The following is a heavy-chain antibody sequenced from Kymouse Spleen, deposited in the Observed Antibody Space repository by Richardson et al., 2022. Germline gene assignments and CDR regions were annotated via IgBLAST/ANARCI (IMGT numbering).Heavy chain of an antibody. D-gene: IGHD7-27*02. V-gene: IGHV4-34*01. J-gene: IGHJ3*02. Sequence: QVQLQQWGAGLLKPSETLSLTCAVYGGSFSGYYWSWIRQPPGKGLEWIGEINHSGSTNYNPSLKSRVTISVDTSKNQFSLKLSSVTAADTAVYYCARGGWGSTAFDIWGQGTMVTVSS. CDR1: GGSFSGYY. CDR3: ARGGWGSTAFDI. CDR2: INHSGST.